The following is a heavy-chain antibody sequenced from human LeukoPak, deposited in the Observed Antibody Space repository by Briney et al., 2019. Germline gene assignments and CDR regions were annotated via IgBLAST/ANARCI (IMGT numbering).Heavy chain of an antibody. J-gene: IGHJ4*02. V-gene: IGHV3-23*01. D-gene: IGHD2-21*02. CDR3: AKDRGGNCGGDCYSEYFDY. Sequence: PGGSLRLSCAASGFTFSSYAMSGVRQAPGKGLEWVSAISGSGCSTYYADSVKGRFTISRDNSKNTLYLQINGLRAEDTAVYYCAKDRGGNCGGDCYSEYFDYWGQGTLVTVSS. CDR2: ISGSGCST. CDR1: GFTFSSYA.